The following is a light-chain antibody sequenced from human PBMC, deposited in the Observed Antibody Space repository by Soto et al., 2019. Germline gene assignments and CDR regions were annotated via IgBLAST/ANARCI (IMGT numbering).Light chain of an antibody. J-gene: IGLJ1*01. CDR3: QSYDSTLSARYV. CDR2: VNT. CDR1: SSRIGAGYD. V-gene: IGLV1-40*01. Sequence: QSVLTQPPSVSGAQGQRVTISCTGSSSRIGAGYDVHWYQQLPGTAPKLLIYVNTNRPSGVPDRFSGSKSGTSASLAITGLQAEDEGDYYCQSYDSTLSARYVFGTGTKFTVL.